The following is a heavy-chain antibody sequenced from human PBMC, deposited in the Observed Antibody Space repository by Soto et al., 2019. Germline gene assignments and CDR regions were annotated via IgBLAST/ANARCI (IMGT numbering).Heavy chain of an antibody. CDR1: GDSISSGTYY. CDR3: ARAPRGNYGYPSYFDY. V-gene: IGHV4-39*07. J-gene: IGHJ4*02. CDR2: ISYTGST. Sequence: SETRSLTCTVSGDSISSGTYYWGWIRQPPGKGLEWIGIISYTGSTYYNPSLKSRVTISVDTSKNQFSLRLSSVTAADTAVYYCARAPRGNYGYPSYFDYWGQGTLVTVSS. D-gene: IGHD3-10*01.